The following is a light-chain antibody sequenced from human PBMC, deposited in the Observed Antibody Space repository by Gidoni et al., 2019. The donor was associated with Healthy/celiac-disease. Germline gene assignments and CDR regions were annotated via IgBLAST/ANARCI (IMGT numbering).Light chain of an antibody. Sequence: DIQMTQSTSSLSASVGDRVTITCRASQSISSYLNWYQQKPGKAPKLLIYAASSLQSGVPSMFSGSGSGTDFTLTISSLQPEDFATYYCQQSYSTPWTFGQXTKVEIK. J-gene: IGKJ1*01. CDR2: AAS. CDR3: QQSYSTPWT. V-gene: IGKV1-39*01. CDR1: QSISSY.